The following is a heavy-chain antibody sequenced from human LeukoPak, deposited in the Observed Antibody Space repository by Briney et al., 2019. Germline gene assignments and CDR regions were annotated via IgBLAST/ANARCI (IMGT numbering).Heavy chain of an antibody. V-gene: IGHV4-4*07. J-gene: IGHJ6*03. Sequence: SETLSLTCTVSGGSMSSYYGSWIRQPAGKGLEWIGRIYTSGSTNYNPSLKSRVTMSVDTSKNQFSLKLTSVPAADTAVYYCARSRSNYYYMDVWGKGTTVTASS. CDR3: ARSRSNYYYMDV. CDR2: IYTSGST. CDR1: GGSMSSYY.